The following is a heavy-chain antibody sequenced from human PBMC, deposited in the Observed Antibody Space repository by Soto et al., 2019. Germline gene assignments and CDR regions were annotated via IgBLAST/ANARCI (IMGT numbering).Heavy chain of an antibody. CDR2: ISSSSSTI. CDR3: ARDSGYSYGPLDY. J-gene: IGHJ4*02. Sequence: GGSLRLSCAASGFTFSSYGMNWVRQAPGKGLEWVSYISSSSSTIYYADSVKGRLTISRDNAKNSLYLQMNSLRAEDTAVYYCARDSGYSYGPLDYWGQGTLVTVSS. V-gene: IGHV3-48*01. D-gene: IGHD5-18*01. CDR1: GFTFSSYG.